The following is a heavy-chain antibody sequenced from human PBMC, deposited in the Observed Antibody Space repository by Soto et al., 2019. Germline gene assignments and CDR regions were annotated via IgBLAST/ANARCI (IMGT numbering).Heavy chain of an antibody. CDR2: ISGSGGST. J-gene: IGHJ4*02. CDR1: GFTFSSYA. V-gene: IGHV3-23*01. CDR3: AKPPRREYFDWLLSPLYFGS. D-gene: IGHD3-9*01. Sequence: EVQLFESGGGLVQPGGSLRLSCAASGFTFSSYAMSWVRQAPGKGLEWVSAISGSGGSTYYADSVKGRFTISRDNSKNTLYLQMNSLRAEDTAVYYCAKPPRREYFDWLLSPLYFGSWGEGTLVAVSS.